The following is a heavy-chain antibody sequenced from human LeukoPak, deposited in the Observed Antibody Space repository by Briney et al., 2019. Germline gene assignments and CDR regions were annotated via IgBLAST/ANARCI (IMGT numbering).Heavy chain of an antibody. J-gene: IGHJ2*01. D-gene: IGHD4-23*01. Sequence: PGGSLRLSCAASGFTFSSYGMHWVRQAPGKGLEWVAVIWYDGSNKNYADSLKGRFTISRDNSKNTLYLQMNSLRGDDTAVYYCARFYGGFANHWHFDLWGRGTLVTVSS. CDR3: ARFYGGFANHWHFDL. V-gene: IGHV3-33*01. CDR1: GFTFSSYG. CDR2: IWYDGSNK.